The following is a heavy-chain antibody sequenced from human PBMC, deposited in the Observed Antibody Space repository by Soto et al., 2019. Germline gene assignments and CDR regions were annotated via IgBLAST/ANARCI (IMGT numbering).Heavy chain of an antibody. CDR2: IFSNVEK. CDR1: GFSLSNARMG. J-gene: IGHJ5*02. Sequence: QVTLKESGPVLVKPTETLTLTCTVSGFSLSNARMGVSWIRQPPGKALEWLAHIFSNVEKSYSTSLKSRLTISKDTSKSQVVLTMTNMDPVDTATYYCARTLLAYCGGDCYYDWFDPWGQGTLVTVSS. V-gene: IGHV2-26*01. D-gene: IGHD2-21*02. CDR3: ARTLLAYCGGDCYYDWFDP.